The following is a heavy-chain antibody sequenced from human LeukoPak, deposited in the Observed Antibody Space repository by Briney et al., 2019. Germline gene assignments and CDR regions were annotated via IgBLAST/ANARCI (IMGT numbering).Heavy chain of an antibody. Sequence: GRSLRLSCAASGFTFSSYAMCWVRQAPGKGLEWVSAISGSGGSTYYADSVKGRFTISRDNSKNTLYLQMNSLRAEDTAVYYCAKDDYGDLNWFDPWGQGTLVTVSS. CDR2: ISGSGGST. V-gene: IGHV3-23*01. CDR3: AKDDYGDLNWFDP. J-gene: IGHJ5*02. CDR1: GFTFSSYA. D-gene: IGHD4-17*01.